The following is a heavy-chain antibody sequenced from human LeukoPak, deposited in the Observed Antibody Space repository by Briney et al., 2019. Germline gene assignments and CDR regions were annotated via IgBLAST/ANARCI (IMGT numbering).Heavy chain of an antibody. CDR1: GXTFSTYA. CDR3: AREYDSSGYPFDY. Sequence: RGSLRLSCAASGXTFSTYAMHWVRQAPGEGLEWVAVISYDGSNRYYPDSVKGRFTISRDTSKNTLYLQANSLRADDTAVYYCAREYDSSGYPFDYWGQGTLVTVSS. V-gene: IGHV3-30-3*01. J-gene: IGHJ4*02. CDR2: ISYDGSNR. D-gene: IGHD3-22*01.